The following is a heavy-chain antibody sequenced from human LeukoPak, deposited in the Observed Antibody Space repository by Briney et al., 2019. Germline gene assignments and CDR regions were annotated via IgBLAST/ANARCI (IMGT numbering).Heavy chain of an antibody. CDR1: GGTFSSYA. CDR3: ARLAVVSRYYYYGMDV. D-gene: IGHD4-23*01. J-gene: IGHJ6*02. V-gene: IGHV1-69*04. CDR2: IIPILGIA. Sequence: SVKVSCKASGGTFSSYAISWVRQAPGQGLGWMGRIIPILGIANYAQKFQGRVTITADKSTSTAYMELSSLRSEDTAVYYCARLAVVSRYYYYGMDVWGQGTTVTVSS.